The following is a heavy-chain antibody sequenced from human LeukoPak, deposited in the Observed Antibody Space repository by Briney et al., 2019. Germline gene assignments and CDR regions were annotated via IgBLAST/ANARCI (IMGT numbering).Heavy chain of an antibody. J-gene: IGHJ3*02. CDR1: GFTFSSYA. CDR3: AKDYPPSLQYSGNEGAFDI. Sequence: GGSLRLSCAASGFTFSSYAMSWVRQAPGKGLEWVSAISGSGGSTYYADSVKGRFTISRDNSKNTLYLQMNSLRAEDTAVYYCAKDYPPSLQYSGNEGAFDIWGQGTMVTVSS. CDR2: ISGSGGST. V-gene: IGHV3-23*01. D-gene: IGHD1-20*01.